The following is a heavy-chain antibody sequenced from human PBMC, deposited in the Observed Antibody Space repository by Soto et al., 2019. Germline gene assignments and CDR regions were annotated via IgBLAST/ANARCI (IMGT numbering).Heavy chain of an antibody. J-gene: IGHJ4*02. D-gene: IGHD3-22*01. CDR3: AHRRGYDSSGYYLPYHFDY. Sequence: SGPTLVNPTQTLTLTCTFSGFSLSTSGVGVGWIRQPPGKALEWLALIYWDDDKRYSPSLKSRLTITKDTSKNQVVLTMTNMEPVDTATYFCAHRRGYDSSGYYLPYHFDYWGQGTLVTVSS. CDR1: GFSLSTSGVG. V-gene: IGHV2-5*02. CDR2: IYWDDDK.